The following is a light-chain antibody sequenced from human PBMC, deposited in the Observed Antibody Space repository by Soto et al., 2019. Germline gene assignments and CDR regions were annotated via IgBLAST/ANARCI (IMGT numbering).Light chain of an antibody. CDR3: QQHNNWPPWT. Sequence: EIVMTQSPATLSVSPGERATLSCRASQRVSRNLAWYQQKPGQAPRLLIYDASTRATGIPDRFSGSGSETEFTLTISSLQSEDYAIYYCQQHNNWPPWTCGQGTKVDIK. CDR2: DAS. V-gene: IGKV3-15*01. J-gene: IGKJ1*01. CDR1: QRVSRN.